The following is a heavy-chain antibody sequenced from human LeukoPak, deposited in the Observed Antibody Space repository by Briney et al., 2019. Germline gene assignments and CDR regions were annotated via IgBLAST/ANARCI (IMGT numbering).Heavy chain of an antibody. Sequence: ASVKVSCKASGYTFTSYGISWVRQAPGQGLEWMGWISAYNGNTNYDQKLQGSVNMTTDTSTSTAYMELRSLRSDDTAVYYCARVSSLVVPAAIEDWGQGTLVTVSS. CDR1: GYTFTSYG. CDR2: ISAYNGNT. V-gene: IGHV1-18*01. J-gene: IGHJ4*02. CDR3: ARVSSLVVPAAIED. D-gene: IGHD2-2*01.